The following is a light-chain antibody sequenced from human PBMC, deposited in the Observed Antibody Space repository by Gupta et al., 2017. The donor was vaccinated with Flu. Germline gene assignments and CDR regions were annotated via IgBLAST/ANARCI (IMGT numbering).Light chain of an antibody. J-gene: IGLJ2*01. Sequence: QTVVPQEPSLSVSPGGTVTLTCVLSSDTVSSRHSVGWYQQTPGQPPRTLTYNTDTRSAGVPDRFFGSILGNRAVLTXTXDQAEDXCDYYCLKYLGGGISIFGGGTKVTVL. CDR3: LKYLGGGISI. CDR2: NTD. CDR1: SDTVSSRHS. V-gene: IGLV8-61*01.